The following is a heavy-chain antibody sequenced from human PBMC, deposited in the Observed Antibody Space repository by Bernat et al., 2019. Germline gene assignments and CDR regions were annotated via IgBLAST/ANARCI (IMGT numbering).Heavy chain of an antibody. V-gene: IGHV3-20*04. D-gene: IGHD1-26*01. J-gene: IGHJ6*02. Sequence: EVQLVESGGGVVRPGGSLRLSCAASGFTFDDYGMSWVRQAPGKGLEWVSGINWNGGSTGYADSVKGRFTISRDNAKNSLYLQMNSLRAEDTALYYCGRGGSYFRFGVYYYYGMDVWGQGTTVTVSS. CDR3: GRGGSYFRFGVYYYYGMDV. CDR2: INWNGGST. CDR1: GFTFDDYG.